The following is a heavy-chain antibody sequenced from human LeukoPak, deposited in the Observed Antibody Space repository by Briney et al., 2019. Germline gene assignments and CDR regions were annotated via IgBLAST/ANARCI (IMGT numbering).Heavy chain of an antibody. CDR2: IKPDGSRE. CDR1: GFSFSTYW. V-gene: IGHV3-7*01. Sequence: GGSLRLSCAASGFSFSTYWMTWVRQAPGKGLEWVAHIKPDGSREDYVDSVKGRFTISRDNAQNSLYLQMNSLRAEDTAVYYCARGDIDYDFWSGYQGYYYYYGMDVWGQGTTVTVSS. D-gene: IGHD3-3*01. CDR3: ARGDIDYDFWSGYQGYYYYYGMDV. J-gene: IGHJ6*02.